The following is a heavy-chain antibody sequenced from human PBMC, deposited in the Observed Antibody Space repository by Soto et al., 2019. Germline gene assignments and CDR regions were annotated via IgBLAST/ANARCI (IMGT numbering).Heavy chain of an antibody. CDR1: GGSFSGYY. D-gene: IGHD3-22*01. CDR2: INHSGST. Sequence: SETLSLTCAVYGGSFSGYYWSWIRQPPGKGLEWIGEINHSGSTNYNPSLKSRVTISVDTSKNQFSLKLSSVTAADTAVYYCARGCTRGSGYYSRYWFDPWGQGTLVTVSS. J-gene: IGHJ5*02. V-gene: IGHV4-34*01. CDR3: ARGCTRGSGYYSRYWFDP.